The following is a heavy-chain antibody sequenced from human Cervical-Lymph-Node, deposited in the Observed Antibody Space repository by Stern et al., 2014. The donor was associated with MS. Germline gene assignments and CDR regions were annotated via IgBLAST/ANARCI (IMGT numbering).Heavy chain of an antibody. CDR2: ITGSGGNT. V-gene: IGHV3-23*04. J-gene: IGHJ4*02. CDR1: GFTFSDYA. D-gene: IGHD3-10*01. Sequence: EVQLVESGGGLVQPGGSLRLSCAASGFTFSDYAMSWVRQAPGKGLEWVSAITGSGGNTYYADSVKGRFTISRDNSKNTLYLQMNSLRAEDTAVYYCAKGMLVRFGELWGHFDYWGQGTLVTVSS. CDR3: AKGMLVRFGELWGHFDY.